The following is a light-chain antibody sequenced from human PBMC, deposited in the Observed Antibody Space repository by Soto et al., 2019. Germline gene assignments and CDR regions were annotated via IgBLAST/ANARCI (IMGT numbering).Light chain of an antibody. Sequence: QSALTQPASVSGSPGQSITFSCTGTSSDVGTYNLVSWYQQRPGKAPKLMIFESTKRPSGVSNRFSGSKSGNTASLTISGLQAEDEADYYCSSYTGTSSWVFGGGTKLTVL. V-gene: IGLV2-23*01. J-gene: IGLJ3*02. CDR2: EST. CDR1: SSDVGTYNL. CDR3: SSYTGTSSWV.